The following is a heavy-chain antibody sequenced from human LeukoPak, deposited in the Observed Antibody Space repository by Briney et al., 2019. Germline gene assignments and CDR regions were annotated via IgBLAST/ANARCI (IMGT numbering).Heavy chain of an antibody. CDR1: GFTFSAYS. Sequence: GGSLRLSCAASGFTFSAYSMNWLRQAPGKGLEWVGRIKSKADGETTDYASPVKGRFIISRGDSKDTLYLQMNSLKTEDTAVYYCTTEGYYVSGISWGQGTLVTVSS. CDR3: TTEGYYVSGIS. J-gene: IGHJ5*02. D-gene: IGHD3-10*01. CDR2: IKSKADGETT. V-gene: IGHV3-15*01.